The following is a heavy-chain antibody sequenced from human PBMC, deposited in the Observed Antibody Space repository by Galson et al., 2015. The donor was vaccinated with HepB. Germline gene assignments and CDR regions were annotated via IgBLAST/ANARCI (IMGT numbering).Heavy chain of an antibody. CDR1: GYSFTTHW. CDR2: IYPSNSDT. CDR3: ARRDYGDYVGFDY. J-gene: IGHJ4*02. D-gene: IGHD4-17*01. V-gene: IGHV5-51*01. Sequence: QSGAEVKKPGESLKISCKVSGYSFTTHWIGWVRQMPGKGLEWMGIIYPSNSDTRYSPSFQGQVTISADRSISTDYLQWNSLKASTTAMYYCARRDYGDYVGFDYWGQGTLVTVSS.